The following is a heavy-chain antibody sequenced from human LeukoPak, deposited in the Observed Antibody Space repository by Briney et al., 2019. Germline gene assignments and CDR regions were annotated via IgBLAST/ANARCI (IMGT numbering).Heavy chain of an antibody. D-gene: IGHD5-12*01. CDR3: AKGYSHFDY. V-gene: IGHV3-23*01. J-gene: IGHJ4*02. CDR1: GFTFSSYA. CDR2: ISVSGGST. Sequence: GGSLRLSCAASGFTFSSYAMTWVRQAPGKGLEWVPTISVSGGSTYYADSVKGRFTISRDSSKNTLSLQMNSLRAEDTAVYYCAKGYSHFDYWGQGTLVTVSS.